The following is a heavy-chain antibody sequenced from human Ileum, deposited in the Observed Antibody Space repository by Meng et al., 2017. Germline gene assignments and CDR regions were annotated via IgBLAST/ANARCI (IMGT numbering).Heavy chain of an antibody. CDR1: GGSISSGDYY. CDR3: AASLDGNRFDP. Sequence: VQLQESGPGLVKSSQTLPLTCTVSGGSISSGDYYWSWIRQPPGKGLEWIGYIFDTGPPSYSPPLRSRLSISMDTSKNQFSLRLTSVSAADTAVYYCAASLDGNRFDPWGQGTLVTVSS. D-gene: IGHD1-26*01. CDR2: IFDTGPP. J-gene: IGHJ5*02. V-gene: IGHV4-30-4*01.